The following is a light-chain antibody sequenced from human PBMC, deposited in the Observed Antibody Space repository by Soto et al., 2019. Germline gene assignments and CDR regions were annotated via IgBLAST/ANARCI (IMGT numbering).Light chain of an antibody. Sequence: ASVGDTVTITCRASQALSNYLAWYQQKPGKAPDLLIYSASTLQSGVPSRFSGSGSETEFSLTIRALQPEDFATYYCQQLSRYPLTFGGGTKGDIK. CDR1: QALSNY. CDR3: QQLSRYPLT. J-gene: IGKJ4*01. CDR2: SAS. V-gene: IGKV1-9*01.